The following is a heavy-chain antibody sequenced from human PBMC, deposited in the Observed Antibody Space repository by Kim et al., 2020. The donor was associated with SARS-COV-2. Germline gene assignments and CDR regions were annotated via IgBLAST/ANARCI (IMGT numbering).Heavy chain of an antibody. CDR2: INHSGST. Sequence: SETLSLTCAVYGGSFSGYYWSWIRQPPGKGLEWIGEINHSGSTNYNPSLKSRVTISVDTSKNQFSLKLSSVTAADTAVYYCARDRLKYSSGWYLPQVFDYWGQGTLVTVSS. V-gene: IGHV4-34*01. CDR1: GGSFSGYY. D-gene: IGHD6-19*01. CDR3: ARDRLKYSSGWYLPQVFDY. J-gene: IGHJ4*02.